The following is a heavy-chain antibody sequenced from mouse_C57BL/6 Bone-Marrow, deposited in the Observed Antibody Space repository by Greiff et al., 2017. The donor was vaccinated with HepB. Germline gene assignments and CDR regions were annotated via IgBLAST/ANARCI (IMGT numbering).Heavy chain of an antibody. CDR2: IDPSDSYT. J-gene: IGHJ3*01. V-gene: IGHV1-59*01. CDR1: GYTFTSYW. Sequence: QVQLQQPGAELVRPGPSVKLSCKASGYTFTSYWMHWVKQRPGQGLEWIGVIDPSDSYTNYNQKFKGKATLTVDTSSSTAYMQLSSLTSEDSAVYYCAGGRFAYWGQGTLVTVSA. CDR3: AGGRFAY.